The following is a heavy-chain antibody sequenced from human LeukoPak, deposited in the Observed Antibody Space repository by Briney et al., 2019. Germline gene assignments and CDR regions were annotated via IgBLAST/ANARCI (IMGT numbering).Heavy chain of an antibody. D-gene: IGHD3-22*01. CDR1: GFSFSRYW. J-gene: IGHJ3*02. V-gene: IGHV3-74*01. Sequence: GGSLRLSCAASGFSFSRYWMHWVRQAPGKGLVWVSRMNSGGSSTNYADSVKGRFTISRDNAKNILYLQMNSLRAEDTAVYHCATGHYYDSSGYYPLPDAFDIWGQGTMVTVSS. CDR2: MNSGGSST. CDR3: ATGHYYDSSGYYPLPDAFDI.